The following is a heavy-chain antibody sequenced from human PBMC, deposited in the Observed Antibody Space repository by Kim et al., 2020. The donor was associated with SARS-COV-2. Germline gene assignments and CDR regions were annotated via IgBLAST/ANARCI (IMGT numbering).Heavy chain of an antibody. V-gene: IGHV4-61*01. Sequence: SETLSLTCSVSGVSITSGSYYWAWIRQSPGKGLEWVGNVFHSGSVNYNPSLKGRVSMSIDSSKNQFSLKLTSLTPADTAVYYCATVFIWELRDFWGQGTLVTVSS. J-gene: IGHJ4*02. CDR2: VFHSGSV. D-gene: IGHD1-26*01. CDR3: ATVFIWELRDF. CDR1: GVSITSGSYY.